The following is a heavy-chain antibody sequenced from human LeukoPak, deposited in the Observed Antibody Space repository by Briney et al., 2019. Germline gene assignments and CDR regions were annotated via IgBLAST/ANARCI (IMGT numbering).Heavy chain of an antibody. J-gene: IGHJ5*02. CDR3: AVGPPSTYCSSTSCHNWFDP. Sequence: SVKVSCKASGGTFSSYAISWVRQAPGQGLEWMGGIIPIFGTANYAQKFQGRVTITADESTSTAYMELSSLRSEDTAVYYCAVGPPSTYCSSTSCHNWFDPWGQGTLVTVSS. D-gene: IGHD2-2*01. CDR2: IIPIFGTA. V-gene: IGHV1-69*13. CDR1: GGTFSSYA.